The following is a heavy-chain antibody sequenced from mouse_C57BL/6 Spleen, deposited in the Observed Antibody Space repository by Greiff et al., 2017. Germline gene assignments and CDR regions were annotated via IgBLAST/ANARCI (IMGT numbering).Heavy chain of an antibody. D-gene: IGHD1-3*01. CDR2: INPSTGGT. CDR3: AREGRKGGAY. J-gene: IGHJ3*01. Sequence: EVKLMESGPELVKPGASVKISCKASGSPFTGYYMNWVKKSPEKGLEWIGEINPSTGGTTYNQKFKAKATLTVDKSSSTAYMQLKSLTSEDSAVYYGAREGRKGGAYWGQGTLVTVSA. CDR1: GSPFTGYY. V-gene: IGHV1-42*01.